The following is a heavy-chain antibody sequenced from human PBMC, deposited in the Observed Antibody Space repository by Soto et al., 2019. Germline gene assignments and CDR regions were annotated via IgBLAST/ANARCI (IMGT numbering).Heavy chain of an antibody. CDR3: AKNPNGGYVGRFEF. J-gene: IGHJ4*01. V-gene: IGHV3-23*01. CDR2: ISASGGRT. CDR1: GFTFSNYA. D-gene: IGHD5-12*01. Sequence: GGSLRLSCVASGFTFSNYAMSWVRQAPGKGLEWVSGISASGGRTYYADSVRGRFTVSRDSYRNTLSLQMNSLRAEDAAIYFCAKNPNGGYVGRFEFLGPGTVVTVSS.